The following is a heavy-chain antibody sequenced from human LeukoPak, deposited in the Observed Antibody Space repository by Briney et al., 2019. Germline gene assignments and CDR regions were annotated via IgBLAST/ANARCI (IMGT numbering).Heavy chain of an antibody. J-gene: IGHJ4*02. D-gene: IGHD2-15*01. Sequence: GGSLRLSCAASGFTFKTYSMSWVRQAPGKGLEWVSGINWNGGSTGYADSVKGRFTISRGNAKNSLYLQMNSLRAEDTAVYYCAKYCSGGNCYSGLYWGQGTLVTVSS. CDR3: AKYCSGGNCYSGLY. CDR1: GFTFKTYS. CDR2: INWNGGST. V-gene: IGHV3-20*04.